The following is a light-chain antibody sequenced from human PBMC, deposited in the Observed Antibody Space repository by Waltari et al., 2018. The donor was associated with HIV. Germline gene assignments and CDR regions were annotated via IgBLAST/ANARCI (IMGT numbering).Light chain of an antibody. CDR2: RNT. V-gene: IGLV3-9*01. J-gene: IGLJ1*01. Sequence: SYELTQPLSVSVALGQTARIPCGGDNIGSKNVQWYQQKPGQAPVLVIYRNTNRPSGIPGRFPGSNSGNTATLTITRAQVGDEADYYCHVWDRATGVFGTGTTVTVL. CDR3: HVWDRATGV. CDR1: NIGSKN.